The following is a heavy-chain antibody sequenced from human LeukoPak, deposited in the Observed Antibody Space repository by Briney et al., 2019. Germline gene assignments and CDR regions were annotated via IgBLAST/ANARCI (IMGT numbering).Heavy chain of an antibody. V-gene: IGHV1-2*04. Sequence: ASVKVSCKASGYTFTDYYMHWVRQAPGQGLEWMGCINLYSGGAHYAQKFQDWLSMTRDTSINTAYMELSSLRSDDTAVYYCARAIYPTSSGLRNAFDIWGQGTMVTVSS. J-gene: IGHJ3*02. CDR2: INLYSGGA. D-gene: IGHD6-19*01. CDR1: GYTFTDYY. CDR3: ARAIYPTSSGLRNAFDI.